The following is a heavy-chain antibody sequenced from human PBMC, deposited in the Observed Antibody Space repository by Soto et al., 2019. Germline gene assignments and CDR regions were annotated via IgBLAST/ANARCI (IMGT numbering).Heavy chain of an antibody. D-gene: IGHD3-10*02. CDR3: ARAMIGPSGRRKDYYYYGMDV. Sequence: ASVKVSCKASGYTFTSYAMHWVRQAPGQRLEWMGWINAGNGNTKYSQKFQGRVTITRDTSASTAYMELSSLRSEDTAVYYCARAMIGPSGRRKDYYYYGMDVWGQGTTVTV. V-gene: IGHV1-3*01. J-gene: IGHJ6*02. CDR1: GYTFTSYA. CDR2: INAGNGNT.